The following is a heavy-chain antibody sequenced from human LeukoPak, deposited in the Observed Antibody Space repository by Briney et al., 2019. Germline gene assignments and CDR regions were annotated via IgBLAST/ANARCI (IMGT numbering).Heavy chain of an antibody. J-gene: IGHJ6*03. D-gene: IGHD2-2*01. CDR3: ARDPFSSTSPVIYYMDV. CDR2: ISSSGSTI. V-gene: IGHV3-11*04. CDR1: GFTFSDYY. Sequence: GGSLRLSCAASGFTFSDYYMSWIRQAPGKGLEWVSYISSSGSTIYYADSVKGRFTISRDNAKNSLYLQMNSLRAEDTAVYYCARDPFSSTSPVIYYMDVWGKGTTVTVSS.